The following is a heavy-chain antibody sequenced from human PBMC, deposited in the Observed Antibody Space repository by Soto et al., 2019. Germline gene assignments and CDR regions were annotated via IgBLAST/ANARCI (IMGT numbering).Heavy chain of an antibody. CDR1: GFTFSSYG. V-gene: IGHV3-33*01. CDR2: IWYDGSNK. CDR3: ARGESALAFDI. Sequence: PGGSLRLSCAASGFTFSSYGMHWVRQAPGKGLEWVAVIWYDGSNKYYADSVKGRFTISRDNSKNTLYLQMNSLRAEDTAVYYCARGESALAFDIWGQGTMVTVSS. J-gene: IGHJ3*02.